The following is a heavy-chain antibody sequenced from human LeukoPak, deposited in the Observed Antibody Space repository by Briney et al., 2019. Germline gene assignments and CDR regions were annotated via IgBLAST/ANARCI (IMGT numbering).Heavy chain of an antibody. V-gene: IGHV3-73*01. J-gene: IGHJ4*02. CDR3: TTHAYCGGDCYSN. D-gene: IGHD2-21*02. Sequence: GGSLKLSCAASGFTFSASGVHWVRQASGKGLEWVGRIAGKANNYATLYAASVKGRFTISRDDSQNTAYLQMTSLKTEDTAVYYCTTHAYCGGDCYSNWGQGTLVTVCS. CDR2: IAGKANNYAT. CDR1: GFTFSASG.